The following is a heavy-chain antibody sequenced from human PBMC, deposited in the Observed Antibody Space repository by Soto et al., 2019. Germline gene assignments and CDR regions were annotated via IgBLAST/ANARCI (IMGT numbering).Heavy chain of an antibody. Sequence: SETLSLTCTVSGGSISSYYWSWIRQPPGKGLEWIGYIYYSGSTNYNPSLKSRVTISVDTSKNQFSLKLSSVTAADTAVYYCAREGPLYSSSRHFQHWGQGTLVTVSS. CDR3: AREGPLYSSSRHFQH. CDR2: IYYSGST. CDR1: GGSISSYY. J-gene: IGHJ1*01. D-gene: IGHD6-6*01. V-gene: IGHV4-59*01.